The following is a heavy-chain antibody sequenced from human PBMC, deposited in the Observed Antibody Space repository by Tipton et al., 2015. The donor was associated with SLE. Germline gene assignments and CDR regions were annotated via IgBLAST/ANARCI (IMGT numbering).Heavy chain of an antibody. V-gene: IGHV4-38-2*02. CDR2: ISHAGNT. D-gene: IGHD5-12*01. J-gene: IGHJ3*01. CDR1: GYSISSGYY. Sequence: TLSLTCTVSGYSISSGYYWAWIRQPPGGGPEWIGSISHAGNTYYNPSLKSRLTISLDTSRNQISLELTSVTAAETAMYFCARETGSGPAALWGQGTMVTVSS. CDR3: ARETGSGPAAL.